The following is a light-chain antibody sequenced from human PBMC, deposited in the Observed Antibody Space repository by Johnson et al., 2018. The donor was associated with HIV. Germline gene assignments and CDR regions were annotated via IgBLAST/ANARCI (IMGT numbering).Light chain of an antibody. Sequence: QSVLTQPPSASGTPGQRVTISCSGSSSNIGSKYVYWYQQLPGTAPKLLIYRNNQRPSGVPDRFSGSKSGTSATLGITGPQTGDEADYYCGTWHSALSGGGVFGTGTRVTVL. CDR1: SSNIGSKY. CDR2: RNN. V-gene: IGLV1-51*02. CDR3: GTWHSALSGGGV. J-gene: IGLJ1*01.